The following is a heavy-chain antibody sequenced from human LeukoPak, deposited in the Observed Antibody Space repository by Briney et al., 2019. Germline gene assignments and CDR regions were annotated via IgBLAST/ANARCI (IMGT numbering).Heavy chain of an antibody. Sequence: SETLSLTCAVYGGSFSGYYWSWIRQPPGKGLEWIGEINRSGSTNYNPSLKSRVTISVDTSKNQFSLNLSSVTAADTAVYYCARATGYSSSWNYYYYMDVWGKGTTVTVSS. V-gene: IGHV4-34*01. J-gene: IGHJ6*03. D-gene: IGHD6-13*01. CDR1: GGSFSGYY. CDR3: ARATGYSSSWNYYYYMDV. CDR2: INRSGST.